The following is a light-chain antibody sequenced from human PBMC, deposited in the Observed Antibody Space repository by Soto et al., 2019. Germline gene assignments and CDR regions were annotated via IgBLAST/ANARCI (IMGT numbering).Light chain of an antibody. Sequence: EIVMTQSPATLSVSPGERATLSCRASQSVSSNLAWYQQKPGQAPRLLIYGASTRATGIPVRFSGSWSGTEFTLTISSLQSEDFAVYYCQQYNNWPPMAFGQGTKVEIK. V-gene: IGKV3-15*01. CDR2: GAS. J-gene: IGKJ1*01. CDR1: QSVSSN. CDR3: QQYNNWPPMA.